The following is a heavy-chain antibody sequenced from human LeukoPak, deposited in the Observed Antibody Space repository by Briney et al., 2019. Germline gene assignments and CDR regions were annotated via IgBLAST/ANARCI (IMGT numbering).Heavy chain of an antibody. CDR1: GFFFGDFG. D-gene: IGHD6-13*01. CDR3: ARVSSPAAAGTEI. Sequence: GGSLRLSCAASGFFFGDFGMNWVRQSPGKGLEWVSSISPGSDFTYYADSVKGRFTISRDNSKNTLYLQMNSLRAEDTAVYYCARVSSPAAAGTEIWGQGTLVTVSS. CDR2: ISPGSDFT. V-gene: IGHV3-21*01. J-gene: IGHJ4*02.